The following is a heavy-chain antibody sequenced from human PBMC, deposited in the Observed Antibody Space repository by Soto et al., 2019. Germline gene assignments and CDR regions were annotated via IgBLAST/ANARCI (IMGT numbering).Heavy chain of an antibody. CDR3: ARDEGYCSSTSCYTGWFDP. V-gene: IGHV4-61*08. J-gene: IGHJ5*02. CDR1: GGSISSGGYS. CDR2: IYYSGST. D-gene: IGHD2-2*02. Sequence: PSETLSLTCAVSGGSISSGGYSWSWIRQPPGKGLEWIGYIYYSGSTNYNPSLKSRVTISVDTSKNQFSLKLSSVTAADTAVYYCARDEGYCSSTSCYTGWFDPWGQGTLVTVSS.